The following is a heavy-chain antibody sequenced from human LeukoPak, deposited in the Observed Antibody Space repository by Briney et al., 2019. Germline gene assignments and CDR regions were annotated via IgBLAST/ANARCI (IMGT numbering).Heavy chain of an antibody. D-gene: IGHD3-22*01. CDR2: INHSGST. Sequence: SETLSLTCAVYGGSFSGYYWSWIRQPPGKGLEWIGEINHSGSTNYNPSLKSRVTISVDTSKNQFSLKLSSVTAADTAVYYCARCPNYYDSSGWHYSGSDYWGQGTLVTVSS. V-gene: IGHV4-34*01. CDR1: GGSFSGYY. CDR3: ARCPNYYDSSGWHYSGSDY. J-gene: IGHJ4*02.